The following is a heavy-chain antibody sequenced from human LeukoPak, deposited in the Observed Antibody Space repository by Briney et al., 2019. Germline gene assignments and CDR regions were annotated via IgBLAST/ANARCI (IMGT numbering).Heavy chain of an antibody. J-gene: IGHJ4*02. D-gene: IGHD6-19*01. V-gene: IGHV1-2*02. CDR1: RYTFTDYY. Sequence: ASVKVSCKASRYTFTDYYMHWVRQAPGQGLEWMGWINPNTGGSHYAQKFQGRVTTTRDTSINTAYMELSSLISDDTAVYYCARQANSGWYPDYWGQGTLGTVSS. CDR3: ARQANSGWYPDY. CDR2: INPNTGGS.